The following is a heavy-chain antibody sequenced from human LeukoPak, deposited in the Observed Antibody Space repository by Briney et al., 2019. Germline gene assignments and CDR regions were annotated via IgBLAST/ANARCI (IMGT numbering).Heavy chain of an antibody. CDR3: ARDWGVTTTSS. V-gene: IGHV3-48*04. Sequence: GGSLRLSCAASGFTFSSYSMNWVRQAPGKGLEWISYISSSGSNKFYADSVKGRFTISRDNAKNSLYLEMNDLRAEDTAVYFCARDWGVTTTSSWGQGTLVTVSS. CDR2: ISSSGSNK. CDR1: GFTFSSYS. J-gene: IGHJ5*02. D-gene: IGHD4-17*01.